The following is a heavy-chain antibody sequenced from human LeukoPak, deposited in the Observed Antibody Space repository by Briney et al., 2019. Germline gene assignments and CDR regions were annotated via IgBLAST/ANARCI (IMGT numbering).Heavy chain of an antibody. CDR1: GGSFSGYY. Sequence: SETLSLTCAVYGGSFSGYYWSWIRQPPGKGPEWIGEINHSGSTNYNASLKSRVTISVDTSKNQFSLKLSSVTAADTAVYYCARGAPPAAGHYFDYWGQGTLVTVSS. CDR2: INHSGST. J-gene: IGHJ4*02. D-gene: IGHD6-13*01. V-gene: IGHV4-34*01. CDR3: ARGAPPAAGHYFDY.